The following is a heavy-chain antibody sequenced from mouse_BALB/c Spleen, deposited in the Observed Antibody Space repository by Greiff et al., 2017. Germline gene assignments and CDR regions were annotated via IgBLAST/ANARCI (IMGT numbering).Heavy chain of an antibody. J-gene: IGHJ4*01. CDR3: ARKGITPYAMDY. V-gene: IGHV3-8*02. CDR2: ISYSGST. Sequence: EVKLMESGPSLVKPSQTLSLTCSVTGDSITSGYWNWIRKFPGNKLEYMGYISYSGSTYYNPSLKSRISITRDTSKNQYYLQLNSVTTEDTATYYCARKGITPYAMDYWGQGTSVTVSS. D-gene: IGHD2-4*01. CDR1: GDSITSGY.